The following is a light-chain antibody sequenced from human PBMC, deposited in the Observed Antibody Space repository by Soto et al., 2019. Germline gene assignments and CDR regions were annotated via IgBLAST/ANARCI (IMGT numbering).Light chain of an antibody. Sequence: DIQMTQSPSSMSASVGDRVTITCRASQTISPSLNWYQQEPGKAPKLLIYAASSLQSGVTSRFSGSGSGTDFTLTISSLQPEDFAAYSCQQSHGIPYTFGQGTKLEIK. J-gene: IGKJ2*01. CDR1: QTISPS. CDR2: AAS. CDR3: QQSHGIPYT. V-gene: IGKV1-39*01.